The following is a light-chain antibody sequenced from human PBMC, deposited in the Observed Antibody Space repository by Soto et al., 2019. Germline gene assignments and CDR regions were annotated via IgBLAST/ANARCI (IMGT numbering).Light chain of an antibody. V-gene: IGKV3-20*01. CDR1: QSVSSSY. CDR3: QQYSNLPRT. J-gene: IGKJ1*01. CDR2: GAS. Sequence: EIVLTQSPGTLSLSPGERATLSCRASQSVSSSYLAWYQQKPGQAPRLLIYGASSRATGIPDRFSGSGSGTDFTLTISRLEPEDFAVYYCQQYSNLPRTFGQGTEVEIK.